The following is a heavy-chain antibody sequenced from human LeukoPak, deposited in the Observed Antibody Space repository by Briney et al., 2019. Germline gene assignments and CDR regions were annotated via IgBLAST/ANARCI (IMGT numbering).Heavy chain of an antibody. V-gene: IGHV3-23*01. CDR2: ISESGAYT. Sequence: GGSLRLSCAASGFTFSSHAMTWVRQAPGKGLEWVSAISESGAYTHYADSVKGRFIISRDNSKKTLYLQMNSLRAEDTAVYYCAKEFYYDSSGFPSLYFDFWGQGTLVTVSS. D-gene: IGHD3-22*01. CDR3: AKEFYYDSSGFPSLYFDF. J-gene: IGHJ4*02. CDR1: GFTFSSHA.